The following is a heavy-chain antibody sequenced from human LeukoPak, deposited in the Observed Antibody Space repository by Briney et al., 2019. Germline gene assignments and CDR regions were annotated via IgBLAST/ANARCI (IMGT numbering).Heavy chain of an antibody. V-gene: IGHV3-7*01. CDR3: GRDRGGGVGGNMDV. CDR2: INHNGNVN. J-gene: IGHJ6*02. Sequence: PGGSLRLSCAASGFTFSSYWMNWARQAPGKGLEWVASINHNGNVNYYVDSVKGRFTISRDNAKNSLYLQMNSLRAEDTAVYYCGRDRGGGVGGNMDVWGQGTTVTVSS. CDR1: GFTFSSYW. D-gene: IGHD1-26*01.